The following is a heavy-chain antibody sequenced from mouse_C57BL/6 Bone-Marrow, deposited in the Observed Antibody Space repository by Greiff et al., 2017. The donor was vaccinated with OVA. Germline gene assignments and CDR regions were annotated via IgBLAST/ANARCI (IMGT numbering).Heavy chain of an antibody. CDR3: ARRGYDYDGAWFAY. CDR1: GFSLTSYG. CDR2: IWSGGST. Sequence: VMLVESGPGLVQPSQSLSITCTVSGFSLTSYGVHWVRQSPGKGLEWLGVIWSGGSTDYNAAFISRLSISKDNSKSQVFFKMNSLQADDTAIYYCARRGYDYDGAWFAYWGQGTLVTVSA. J-gene: IGHJ3*01. V-gene: IGHV2-2*01. D-gene: IGHD2-4*01.